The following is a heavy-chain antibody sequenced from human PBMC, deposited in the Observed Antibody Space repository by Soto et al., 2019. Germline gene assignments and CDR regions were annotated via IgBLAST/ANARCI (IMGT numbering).Heavy chain of an antibody. CDR2: ISAYNGNT. Sequence: GASVKVSCKASGYTFTSYVISWVRQAPGQGLEWMGWISAYNGNTNYAQKLQGRVTMSTDTSTSTAYMELRSLRSDDTAVYYCVRDTSDYGDTHYGMDVWGQGTTVTVSS. CDR3: VRDTSDYGDTHYGMDV. V-gene: IGHV1-18*01. J-gene: IGHJ6*02. CDR1: GYTFTSYV. D-gene: IGHD4-17*01.